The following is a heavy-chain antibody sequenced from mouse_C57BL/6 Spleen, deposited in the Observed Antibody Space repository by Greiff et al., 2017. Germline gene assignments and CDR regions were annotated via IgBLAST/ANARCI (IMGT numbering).Heavy chain of an antibody. CDR1: GFTFSDYG. CDR3: ARGFYDGYYLYYAMDY. V-gene: IGHV5-17*01. J-gene: IGHJ4*01. Sequence: EVHLVESGGGLVKPGGSLKLSCAASGFTFSDYGMHWVRQAPEKGLEWVAYISSGSSTIYYADTVKGRFTISRDNAKNTLFLQMTSLRSEDTAMYYCARGFYDGYYLYYAMDYWGQGTSVTVSS. D-gene: IGHD2-3*01. CDR2: ISSGSSTI.